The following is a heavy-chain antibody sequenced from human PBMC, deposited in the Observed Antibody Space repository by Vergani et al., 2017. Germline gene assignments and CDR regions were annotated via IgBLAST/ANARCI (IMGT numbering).Heavy chain of an antibody. CDR2: IIPIFGTA. D-gene: IGHD3-9*01. Sequence: QVQLVQSGAEVKKPGSSVKVSCKASGGTFSSYAISWVRQAPGQGLEWMGGIIPIFGTANYAQKFQGRVTITADESTSTAYMELSSLRSEDTAVYYCAREPAVGLRYFDWLGSXFDPWGQGTLVTVSS. J-gene: IGHJ5*02. CDR3: AREPAVGLRYFDWLGSXFDP. CDR1: GGTFSSYA. V-gene: IGHV1-69*13.